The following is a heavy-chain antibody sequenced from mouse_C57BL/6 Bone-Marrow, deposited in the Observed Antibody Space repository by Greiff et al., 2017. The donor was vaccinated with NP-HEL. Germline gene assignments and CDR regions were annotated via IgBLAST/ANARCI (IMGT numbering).Heavy chain of an antibody. D-gene: IGHD1-1*01. J-gene: IGHJ2*01. CDR3: TTGYYYGSYYFDY. CDR2: IDPENGDT. V-gene: IGHV14-4*01. Sequence: VQLQQSGAELVRPGASVKLSCTASGFNITDDYMHWVKQRPEQGLEWIGWIDPENGDTEYASKFQGKATITADTSSNTAYLQLSSLTSEDTAVYYCTTGYYYGSYYFDYWGQGTTLTVSS. CDR1: GFNITDDY.